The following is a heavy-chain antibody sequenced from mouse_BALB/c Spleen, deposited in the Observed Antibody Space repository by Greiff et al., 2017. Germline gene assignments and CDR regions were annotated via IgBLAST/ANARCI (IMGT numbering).Heavy chain of an antibody. CDR3: AKHSLYYYGSSPYYAMDY. CDR1: GFSLTDYG. CDR2: IWGGGST. D-gene: IGHD1-1*01. Sequence: VQVVESGPGLVAPSQSLSITCTVSGFSLTDYGVSWIRQPPGKGLEWLGVIWGGGSTYYNSALKSRLSISKDNSKSQVFLKMNSLQTDDTAMYYCAKHSLYYYGSSPYYAMDYWGQGTSVTVSS. V-gene: IGHV2-6-5*01. J-gene: IGHJ4*01.